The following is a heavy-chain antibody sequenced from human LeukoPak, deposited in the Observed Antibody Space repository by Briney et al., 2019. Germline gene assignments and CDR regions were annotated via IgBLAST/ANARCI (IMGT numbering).Heavy chain of an antibody. J-gene: IGHJ5*02. V-gene: IGHV4-34*01. Sequence: PSETLSLTXAVYGGSFSGYYWSWIRQPPGKGLEWIGEINHSGSTNYNPSLKSRVTISVDTSKNQFSLKLSSVTAADTAVYYCARGRRGGLAADNWFDPWGQGTLVTVSS. CDR2: INHSGST. CDR1: GGSFSGYY. CDR3: ARGRRGGLAADNWFDP. D-gene: IGHD2-15*01.